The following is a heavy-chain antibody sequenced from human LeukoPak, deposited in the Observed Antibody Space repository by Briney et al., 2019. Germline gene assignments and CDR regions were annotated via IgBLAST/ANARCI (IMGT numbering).Heavy chain of an antibody. CDR1: GGTFSSYA. J-gene: IGHJ4*02. V-gene: IGHV1-69*05. D-gene: IGHD6-13*01. CDR2: IIPIFGTA. CDR3: ASRGIAAAGPLFDY. Sequence: SVKVSCKASGGTFSSYAISWVRQAPGQGLEWMGRIIPIFGTANYAQKFQGRVTITTDESTSTAYMELSSLRSEDTAVYYCASRGIAAAGPLFDYWGQETLVTVSS.